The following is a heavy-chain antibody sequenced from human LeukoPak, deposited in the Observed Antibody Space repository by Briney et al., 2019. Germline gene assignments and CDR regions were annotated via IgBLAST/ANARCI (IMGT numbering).Heavy chain of an antibody. CDR1: GYTLTELS. J-gene: IGHJ4*02. D-gene: IGHD4-17*01. CDR3: ATSTVTTSFYYFDY. CDR2: FDPEDGET. Sequence: GASVKVSCKVSGYTLTELSMHWVRQAPGKGLEWMGGFDPEDGETIYAQKFQGRVTMTEDTSTDTAHMELSSLRSEDTAVYYCATSTVTTSFYYFDYWGQGTLVTVSS. V-gene: IGHV1-24*01.